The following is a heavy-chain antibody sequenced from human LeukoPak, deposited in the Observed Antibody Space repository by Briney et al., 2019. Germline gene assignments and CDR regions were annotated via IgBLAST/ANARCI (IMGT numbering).Heavy chain of an antibody. CDR3: ARQYCSGGSCYSDLPLVPFDY. CDR1: GGSISSYY. V-gene: IGHV4-59*01. J-gene: IGHJ4*02. CDR2: IYYSEST. D-gene: IGHD2-15*01. Sequence: SETLSLTCTVSGGSISSYYWSWIRQPPGKGLEWIGYIYYSESTNYNPSLKSRVTISVDTSKNQFSLKLSSVTAADTAVYYCARQYCSGGSCYSDLPLVPFDYWGQGTLVTVSS.